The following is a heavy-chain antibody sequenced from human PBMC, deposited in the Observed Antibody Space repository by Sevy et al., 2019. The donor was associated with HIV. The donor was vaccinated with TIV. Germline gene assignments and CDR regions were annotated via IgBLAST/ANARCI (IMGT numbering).Heavy chain of an antibody. V-gene: IGHV3-74*01. CDR2: VDNDGSGT. D-gene: IGHD2-8*01. CDR1: GFTFTNYW. Sequence: GGSLRLSCAASGFTFTNYWMHWVRQAPGKGLVWVSRVDNDGSGTNYADSVKGRFTISRDNAKNTVYLQMNSLRAEDTAVYYCTRDMYGIDYWGQGTLLTVSS. J-gene: IGHJ4*02. CDR3: TRDMYGIDY.